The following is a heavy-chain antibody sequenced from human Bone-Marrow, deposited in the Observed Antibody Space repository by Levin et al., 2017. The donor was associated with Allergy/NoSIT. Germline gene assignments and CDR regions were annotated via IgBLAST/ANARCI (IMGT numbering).Heavy chain of an antibody. CDR3: ATDPDYYERAFDI. CDR1: GYTFTDYY. D-gene: IGHD3-22*01. J-gene: IGHJ3*02. Sequence: GESLKISCKASGYTFTDYYMNWVRQAPGQGLEWMGWINPNSGGTNYAQKFQGRVTMTRDTSISTAYMELSGLRSDDTAVYYCATDPDYYERAFDIWGQGTMVTVSS. CDR2: INPNSGGT. V-gene: IGHV1-2*02.